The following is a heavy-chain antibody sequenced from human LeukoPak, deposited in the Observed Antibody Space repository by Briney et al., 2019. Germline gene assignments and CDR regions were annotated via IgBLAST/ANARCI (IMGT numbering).Heavy chain of an antibody. CDR2: ISGSGGST. J-gene: IGHJ4*02. CDR3: ARDQYYYGSGSQNDY. V-gene: IGHV3-23*01. Sequence: PGGSLRLSCAASGFTFSSYAMSWVRQAPGKGLEWVSAISGSGGSTYYADSVKGRFTISRDNAKNSLYLQMNSLRAEDTAVYYCARDQYYYGSGSQNDYWGQGTLVTVSS. D-gene: IGHD3-10*01. CDR1: GFTFSSYA.